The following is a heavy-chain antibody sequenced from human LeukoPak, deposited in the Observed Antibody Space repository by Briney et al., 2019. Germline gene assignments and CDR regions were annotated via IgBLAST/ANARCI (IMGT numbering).Heavy chain of an antibody. D-gene: IGHD3-10*01. V-gene: IGHV3-48*03. CDR3: ARDRSPGNFDY. J-gene: IGHJ4*02. Sequence: GGSLRLSCAASGFTFSSYEMNWVRQAPGKGLEWVSYISSSGGTKYYADSVKGRFTISRDNAKNSLYLQMNSLRAEDTAVYYCARDRSPGNFDYWGQGTLVTVSS. CDR2: ISSSGGTK. CDR1: GFTFSSYE.